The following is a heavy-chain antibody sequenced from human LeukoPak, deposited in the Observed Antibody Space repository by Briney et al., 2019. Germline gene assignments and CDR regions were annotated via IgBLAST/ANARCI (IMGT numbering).Heavy chain of an antibody. Sequence: PGGSLRLSCVASGFTFTRYGMTWVRQAPGKGLEWVASISQNGNEKYHVDSVKGRFIISRDNPKKSLYLEMTNLRAEDTALYYCANATDDFWSGYSGFDCWGQGALVTVSS. CDR1: GFTFTRYG. CDR3: ANATDDFWSGYSGFDC. J-gene: IGHJ4*02. D-gene: IGHD3-3*01. V-gene: IGHV3-7*01. CDR2: ISQNGNEK.